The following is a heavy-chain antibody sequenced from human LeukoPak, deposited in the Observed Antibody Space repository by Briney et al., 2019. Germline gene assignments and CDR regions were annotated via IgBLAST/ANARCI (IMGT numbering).Heavy chain of an antibody. Sequence: PGGSLRLSCAASGFTFSSYAMHWVRQAPGKGLEWVAIISYDGSNEYYADSVKGRFTISRDNSKNTLYLQMNSLRAEDTAVYYCAKRMGLLWFGELSDYFDYWGQGTLVTASS. CDR1: GFTFSSYA. CDR3: AKRMGLLWFGELSDYFDY. CDR2: ISYDGSNE. V-gene: IGHV3-30*04. J-gene: IGHJ4*02. D-gene: IGHD3-10*01.